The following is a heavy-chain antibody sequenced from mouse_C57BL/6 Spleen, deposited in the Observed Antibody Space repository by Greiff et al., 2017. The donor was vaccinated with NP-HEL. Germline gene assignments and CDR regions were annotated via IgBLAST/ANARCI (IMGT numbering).Heavy chain of an antibody. J-gene: IGHJ1*03. Sequence: VQLKQPGAELVRPGSSVKLSCKASGYTFTSYWMHWVKQRPIQGLEWIGNIDPSDSETHYNQKFKDKATLTVDKSSSTAYMQLSSLTSEDSAVYYCARGDYYGSSYWYFDVWGTGTTVTVSS. CDR3: ARGDYYGSSYWYFDV. CDR1: GYTFTSYW. CDR2: IDPSDSET. D-gene: IGHD1-1*01. V-gene: IGHV1-52*01.